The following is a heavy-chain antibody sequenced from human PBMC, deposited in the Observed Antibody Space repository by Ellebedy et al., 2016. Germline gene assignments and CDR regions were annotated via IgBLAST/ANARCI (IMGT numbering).Heavy chain of an antibody. J-gene: IGHJ5*02. CDR3: ARERGYSYGYGYWFDP. V-gene: IGHV3-74*01. Sequence: GGSLRLSXAASGFTFSSYAMHWVRQAPGKGLVWVSRINSDGSSTSYADSVKGRFTISRDNSKNTLYLQMNSLRAEDTAVYYCARERGYSYGYGYWFDPWGQGTLVTVSS. CDR2: INSDGSST. D-gene: IGHD5-18*01. CDR1: GFTFSSYA.